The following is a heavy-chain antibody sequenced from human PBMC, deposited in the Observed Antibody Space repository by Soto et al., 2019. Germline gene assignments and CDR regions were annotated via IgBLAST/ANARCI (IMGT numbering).Heavy chain of an antibody. D-gene: IGHD3-16*01. CDR1: GGTFSSYA. Sequence: QVQLVQSGAAVKKPGSSVKVSCKASGGTFSSYAISWVRQAPGQGLEWMGGIIPIFGTANYAQKFQGRVTITADEATSTAYLELSSLRSEDTAVYYCASESKGDGYYYYGMDVWGQGTTVTVSS. CDR2: IIPIFGTA. J-gene: IGHJ6*02. CDR3: ASESKGDGYYYYGMDV. V-gene: IGHV1-69*01.